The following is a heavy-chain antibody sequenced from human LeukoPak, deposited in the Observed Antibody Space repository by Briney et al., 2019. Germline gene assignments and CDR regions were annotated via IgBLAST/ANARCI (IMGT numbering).Heavy chain of an antibody. D-gene: IGHD2-15*01. V-gene: IGHV3-30*18. J-gene: IGHJ6*04. CDR1: TFTLTSIG. CDR2: ISYDVSNK. CDR3: AKAIAAYYYYGMDV. Sequence: SRRLSSAAYTFTLTSIGTHCDRQAPGKLLEWVAVISYDVSNKYYADSVKGRFTISRDNSKNTLYLQMNSLRAEDTAVYYCAKAIAAYYYYGMDVWGKGTTVTVSS.